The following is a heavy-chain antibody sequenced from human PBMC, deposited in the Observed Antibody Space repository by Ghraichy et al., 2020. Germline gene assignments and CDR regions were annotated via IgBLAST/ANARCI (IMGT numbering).Heavy chain of an antibody. CDR2: IISSTSGSTSNI. Sequence: GESLNISCAASGFIFRSYNMNWVRQAPGKGLEWVSSIISSTSGSTSNIYYADSVKVRFTISRDNAKNTLYLPLNSLRAEDTAVYYCARELYPVALVGGAYYYGRDVWGQGTTVTVSS. J-gene: IGHJ6*02. V-gene: IGHV3-21*06. CDR3: ARELYPVALVGGAYYYGRDV. D-gene: IGHD1-26*01. CDR1: GFIFRSYN.